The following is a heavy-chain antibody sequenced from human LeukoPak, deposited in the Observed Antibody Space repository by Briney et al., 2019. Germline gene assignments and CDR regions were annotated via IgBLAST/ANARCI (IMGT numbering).Heavy chain of an antibody. CDR2: IYHSGST. D-gene: IGHD2-21*02. CDR1: GYSISSGYY. CDR3: AREVVVVTATLDY. Sequence: SETLSLTCTVSGYSISSGYYWGWIRQPPGKGLEWIGSIYHSGSTYYNPSLKGRVTISVDTSKNQFSLKLSSVTAADTAVYYCAREVVVVTATLDYWGQGTLVTVSS. V-gene: IGHV4-38-2*02. J-gene: IGHJ4*02.